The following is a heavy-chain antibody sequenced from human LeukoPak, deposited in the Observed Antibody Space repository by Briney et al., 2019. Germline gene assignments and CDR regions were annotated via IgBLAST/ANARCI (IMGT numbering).Heavy chain of an antibody. CDR2: IKQDGSEK. J-gene: IGHJ5*02. Sequence: GGSLRLSCAASGFTFSDYWMIWVRQAPGKGLEWVANIKQDGSEKRYADFVRGRFIVSRDNAHTSLYLQMSSLRAEDTALYYCARASDPWLQLTWGQGTLVTVSS. CDR1: GFTFSDYW. V-gene: IGHV3-7*05. D-gene: IGHD5-24*01. CDR3: ARASDPWLQLT.